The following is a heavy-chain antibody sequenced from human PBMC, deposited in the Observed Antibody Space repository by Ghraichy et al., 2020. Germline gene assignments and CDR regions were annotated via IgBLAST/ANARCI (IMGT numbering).Heavy chain of an antibody. CDR2: IYYSGST. J-gene: IGHJ4*02. CDR1: GGSISSSSYY. CDR3: ARHGSSGWYDKYYFDY. D-gene: IGHD6-19*01. Sequence: SETLSLTCTVSGGSISSSSYYWGWIRQPPGKGLEWIGSIYYSGSTYYNPSLTSRVTISVDTSKNQFSLKLSSVTAADTAVYYCARHGSSGWYDKYYFDYWGQGTLVTVSS. V-gene: IGHV4-39*01.